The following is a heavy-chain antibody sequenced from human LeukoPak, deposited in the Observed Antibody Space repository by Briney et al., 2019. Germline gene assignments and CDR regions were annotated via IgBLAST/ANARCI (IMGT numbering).Heavy chain of an antibody. CDR1: GYTFTGYY. CDR3: ARDRGYQLLLRGPEFDP. Sequence: ASVKVSCKASGYTFTGYYKHWVRQAPGQGLEWMGWINPNSGGTNYAQKFQGRVTMTRDTSISTAYMELSRLRSDDTAVYYCARDRGYQLLLRGPEFDPWGQGTLVTVSA. D-gene: IGHD2-2*01. CDR2: INPNSGGT. V-gene: IGHV1-2*02. J-gene: IGHJ5*02.